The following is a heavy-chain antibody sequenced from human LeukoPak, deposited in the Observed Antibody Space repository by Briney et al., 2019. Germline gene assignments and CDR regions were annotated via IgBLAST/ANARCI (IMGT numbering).Heavy chain of an antibody. CDR3: AKDEIPLRYFDWLSYYFDY. CDR1: GFTFSSYS. Sequence: GGSLRLSCAASGFTFSSYSMSWVRQAPGKGLEWVSAISGSGGSTHYADSVKGRFTISRDNSKNTLYLQMNSLRAEDTAVYYCAKDEIPLRYFDWLSYYFDYWGQGTLVTVSS. J-gene: IGHJ4*02. CDR2: ISGSGGST. D-gene: IGHD3-9*01. V-gene: IGHV3-23*01.